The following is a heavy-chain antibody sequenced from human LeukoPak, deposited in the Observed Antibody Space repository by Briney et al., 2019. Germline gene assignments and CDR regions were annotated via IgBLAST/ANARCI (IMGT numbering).Heavy chain of an antibody. J-gene: IGHJ6*02. D-gene: IGHD3-10*01. Sequence: GGSLRLSCAASGFTFSRSGMHWVRQAPGKGLEWVALIWFDGSNEGYADSVRGRFTISRDNAKNSLYLQMNSLRVEDTGVYYCARDSESSYGMDVWGQGTTVTVSS. CDR2: IWFDGSNE. CDR1: GFTFSRSG. CDR3: ARDSESSYGMDV. V-gene: IGHV3-33*01.